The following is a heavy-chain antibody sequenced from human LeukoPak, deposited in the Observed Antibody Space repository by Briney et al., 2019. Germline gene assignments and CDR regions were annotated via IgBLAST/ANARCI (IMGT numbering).Heavy chain of an antibody. D-gene: IGHD1-26*01. CDR2: ISSSSSSI. Sequence: GGSLRLSCAASGFTFSTYSMNWVRQAPGKGLEWVSSISSSSSSIYYADSVKGRFTISRDNAKNSLYLQMNSLRAEDTAVYYCAREQWELDYWGQGTLVTVSS. CDR1: GFTFSTYS. J-gene: IGHJ4*02. CDR3: AREQWELDY. V-gene: IGHV3-21*01.